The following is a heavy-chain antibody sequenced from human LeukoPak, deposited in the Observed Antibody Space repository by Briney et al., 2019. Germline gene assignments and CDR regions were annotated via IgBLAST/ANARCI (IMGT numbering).Heavy chain of an antibody. V-gene: IGHV1-69*13. CDR3: ARARDGVTTFGY. CDR2: IIPIFGTA. D-gene: IGHD4-11*01. Sequence: ASVTVSCTASGGTFSSYAISWVRQAPGQGLEWMGGIIPIFGTANYAQKFQGRVTITADESTSTAYMELSSLRSEDTAVYYCARARDGVTTFGYWGQGTLVTVSS. J-gene: IGHJ4*02. CDR1: GGTFSSYA.